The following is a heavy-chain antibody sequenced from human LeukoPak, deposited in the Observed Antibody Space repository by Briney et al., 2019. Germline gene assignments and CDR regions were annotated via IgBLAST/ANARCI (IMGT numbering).Heavy chain of an antibody. CDR1: GGSISSYY. V-gene: IGHV4-59*01. J-gene: IGHJ5*02. Sequence: SETLSLTCTVSGGSISSYYWSWIRQPPGKGLEWIGYIYYSGSTNYNPSLKSRVTISVDTSKNQFSLKLSSVTVADTAVYYCARDGCGGDCYSGPAGFDPWGQGTLVTVSS. CDR2: IYYSGST. D-gene: IGHD2-21*02. CDR3: ARDGCGGDCYSGPAGFDP.